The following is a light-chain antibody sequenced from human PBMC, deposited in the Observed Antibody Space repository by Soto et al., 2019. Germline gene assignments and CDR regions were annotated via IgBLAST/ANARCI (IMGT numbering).Light chain of an antibody. CDR2: ENN. CDR1: SSNIGNNY. V-gene: IGLV1-51*02. Sequence: QSVLTQPPSVSAAPGQKVTISCSGSSSNIGNNYVSWYQQLPGTAPKLLIYENNKRPSGIPDRFSGSKSGTSATLGITGLQTVDEADYYCGTCDSSLSAGVFRGGTKLTVL. J-gene: IGLJ3*02. CDR3: GTCDSSLSAGV.